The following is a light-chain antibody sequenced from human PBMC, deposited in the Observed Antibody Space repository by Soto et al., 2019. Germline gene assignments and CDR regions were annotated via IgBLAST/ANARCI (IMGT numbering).Light chain of an antibody. Sequence: QSVLTQPASVSGSPGQSITISCTGTSDDVGGYNYVSWYQQHPGKAPKLMIFEVNNRPSGVSNRFSGSRSGNTASLTISGLQDEDEADYYCSSYRSGNTLVVVGGGTKLTVL. CDR3: SSYRSGNTLVV. J-gene: IGLJ2*01. V-gene: IGLV2-14*01. CDR1: SDDVGGYNY. CDR2: EVN.